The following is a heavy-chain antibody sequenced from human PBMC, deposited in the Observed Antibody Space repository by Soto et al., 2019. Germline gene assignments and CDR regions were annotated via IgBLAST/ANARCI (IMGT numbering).Heavy chain of an antibody. V-gene: IGHV1-18*01. J-gene: IGHJ5*02. CDR3: ARHHGPTTSENWFDH. D-gene: IGHD5-12*01. Sequence: QVHLVQSGVEVKTPGASVKVSCQASGYTFFTYDISWVRQAPGQGLEWMGWISTYSGDTKYAQKFQGRVTMTTDTSTTTAYLELRXXXXXDTDVYYCARHHGPTTSENWFDHWGQGTLVT. CDR2: ISTYSGDT. CDR1: GYTFFTYD.